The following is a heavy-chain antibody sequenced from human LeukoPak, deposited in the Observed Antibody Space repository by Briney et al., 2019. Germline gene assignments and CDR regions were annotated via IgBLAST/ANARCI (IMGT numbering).Heavy chain of an antibody. Sequence: GGSLRLFCAASGFTFTNYGMTWVRQAPGKGLEWVSSISGSGTDTYYADSVRGRFTISRDNSKRTLYVQMVSLRAEDTAIYYCAGSSGWWAHDYWGQGTLVTVSS. CDR1: GFTFTNYG. V-gene: IGHV3-23*01. D-gene: IGHD6-19*01. CDR3: AGSSGWWAHDY. J-gene: IGHJ4*02. CDR2: ISGSGTDT.